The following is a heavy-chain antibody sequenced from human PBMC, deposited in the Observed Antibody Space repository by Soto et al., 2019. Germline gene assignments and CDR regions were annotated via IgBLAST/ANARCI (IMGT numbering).Heavy chain of an antibody. Sequence: QVLLVESGGGVVQPGRSLRLSCAPSGFTFSNYAMHWVRQAPGKGLEWVAVIWYDGSIKYYADSVKGRFTISRDNSKNTLQLQMNSLRAEDTAVYYCARDADYGDDPSEDPGYYFDYWGQGTLVTVSS. CDR2: IWYDGSIK. J-gene: IGHJ4*02. CDR1: GFTFSNYA. CDR3: ARDADYGDDPSEDPGYYFDY. V-gene: IGHV3-33*01. D-gene: IGHD4-17*01.